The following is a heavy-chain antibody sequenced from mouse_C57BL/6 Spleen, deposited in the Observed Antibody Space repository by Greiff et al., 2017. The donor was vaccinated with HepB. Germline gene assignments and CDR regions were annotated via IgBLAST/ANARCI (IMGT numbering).Heavy chain of an antibody. CDR1: GYTFTSYG. CDR2: IYPRSGNT. D-gene: IGHD2-5*01. CDR3: ARFNSNYGYFDV. Sequence: VKLVESGAELARPGASVKLSCKASGYTFTSYGISWVKQRTGQGLEWIGEIYPRSGNTYYNEKFKGKATLTADKSSSTAYMELRSLTSEDSAVYFCARFNSNYGYFDVWGTGTTVTVSS. V-gene: IGHV1-81*01. J-gene: IGHJ1*03.